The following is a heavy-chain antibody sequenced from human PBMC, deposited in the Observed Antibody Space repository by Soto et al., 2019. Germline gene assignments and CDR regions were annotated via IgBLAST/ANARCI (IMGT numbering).Heavy chain of an antibody. V-gene: IGHV1-8*01. CDR1: GYTFTSYD. J-gene: IGHJ6*03. Sequence: QVHLVQSGAEVKKPGASVTLSCKASGYTFTSYDINWVRQAAGEGLEWMGWMNPNSGDTDYAQEFPGRVTMTRNISISTAYMELSSLTSEDTAVYFCARGLKMLRVLSLNTDYYYYTDVWGKGTTVTLSS. CDR3: ARGLKMLRVLSLNTDYYYYTDV. CDR2: MNPNSGDT. D-gene: IGHD3-10*01.